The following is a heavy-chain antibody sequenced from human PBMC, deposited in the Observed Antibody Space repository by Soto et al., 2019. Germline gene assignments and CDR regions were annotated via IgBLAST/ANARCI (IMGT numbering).Heavy chain of an antibody. V-gene: IGHV3-30-3*01. CDR1: GFTFSSYA. J-gene: IGHJ5*02. D-gene: IGHD6-19*01. Sequence: QVQLVESGGGVVQPGRSLRLSCAASGFTFSSYAMHWVRQAPGKGLEWVAVISYDGSNKYYADSVKGGFTISRDNSKNTLYLQMNSLRAEDTAVYYCARDLEVAVAGAWGQGTLVTVSS. CDR3: ARDLEVAVAGA. CDR2: ISYDGSNK.